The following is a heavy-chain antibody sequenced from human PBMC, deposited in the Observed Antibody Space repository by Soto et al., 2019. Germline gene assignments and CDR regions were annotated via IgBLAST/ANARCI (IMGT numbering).Heavy chain of an antibody. Sequence: SETLSLTCTVSGGSVTNSSYYWGWIRQSPGKGLEWIGSVYYRGRSYSKSSVKSRVTISVDTSKNRFSLSSNSVTASDTAVYFCVSQRTTVPTQAYFDYWGPGALVTVSS. J-gene: IGHJ4*02. CDR3: VSQRTTVPTQAYFDY. D-gene: IGHD4-17*01. V-gene: IGHV4-39*01. CDR2: VYYRGRS. CDR1: GGSVTNSSYY.